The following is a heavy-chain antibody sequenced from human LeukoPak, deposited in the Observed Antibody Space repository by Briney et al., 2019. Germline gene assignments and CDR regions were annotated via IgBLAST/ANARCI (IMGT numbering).Heavy chain of an antibody. CDR2: TSCRT. Sequence: TSCRTNYNPSFKSRVTISVDTSKNPFSLKLSSVTAADTAVYFCARETYCSGGSCYQFDSWGQGTLVTVSS. V-gene: IGHV4-61*02. CDR3: ARETYCSGGSCYQFDS. D-gene: IGHD2-15*01. J-gene: IGHJ4*02.